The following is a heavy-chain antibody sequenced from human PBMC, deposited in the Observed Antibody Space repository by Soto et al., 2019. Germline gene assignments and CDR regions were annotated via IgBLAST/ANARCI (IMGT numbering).Heavy chain of an antibody. D-gene: IGHD3-10*01. Sequence: QVQLVESGGGVVQPGRSLRLSCAASGFTFSSYAMHWVRQAPGKGLEWVAVISYDGSNKYYADSVKGRFTISRDNSKNTLYLQMNSLRAEDTAVYYCARDPRGRNWFDPWGQGTLVTVSS. CDR3: ARDPRGRNWFDP. CDR1: GFTFSSYA. J-gene: IGHJ5*02. CDR2: ISYDGSNK. V-gene: IGHV3-30-3*01.